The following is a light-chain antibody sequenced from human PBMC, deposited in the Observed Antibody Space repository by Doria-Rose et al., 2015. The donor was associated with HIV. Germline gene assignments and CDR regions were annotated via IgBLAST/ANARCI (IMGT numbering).Light chain of an antibody. CDR2: GAS. CDR1: QGISRY. V-gene: IGKV1-9*01. CDR3: QQFDSFPRT. Sequence: DIRLTQSPSFLPASVGVRVTITCRASQGISRYLAWYQQKPGKAPTLLIFGASTLQSGVPSRFSGSGSGTEFTLTISSLQPEDFATYYCQQFDSFPRTFGQGTKVELK. J-gene: IGKJ1*01.